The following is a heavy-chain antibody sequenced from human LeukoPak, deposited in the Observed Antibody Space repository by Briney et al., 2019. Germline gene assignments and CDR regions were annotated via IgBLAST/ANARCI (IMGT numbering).Heavy chain of an antibody. CDR3: ARDGGDSSGYYVGYFDY. D-gene: IGHD3-22*01. CDR2: ISYDGSNK. Sequence: GGSLRLSCAASGFTFSSYAMHWVRQAPGKGLEWVAVISYDGSNKYYADSVKGRFTISRDNSKNTLYLQMNSLIAEDTAAYYCARDGGDSSGYYVGYFDYWGQGTLVTVSS. J-gene: IGHJ4*02. V-gene: IGHV3-30-3*01. CDR1: GFTFSSYA.